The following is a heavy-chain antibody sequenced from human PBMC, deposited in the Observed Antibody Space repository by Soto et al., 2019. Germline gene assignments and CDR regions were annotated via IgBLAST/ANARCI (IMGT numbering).Heavy chain of an antibody. J-gene: IGHJ4*02. CDR1: GYSFTSYW. Sequence: SCKGSGYSFTSYWISWVRQMPGKGLEWMGRIDPSDSYTNYSPSFQGHVTISADKSISTAYLQWSSLKASDTAMYYCARLGYYDSSGYYPDYWGQGTLVTVSS. CDR3: ARLGYYDSSGYYPDY. V-gene: IGHV5-10-1*01. D-gene: IGHD3-22*01. CDR2: IDPSDSYT.